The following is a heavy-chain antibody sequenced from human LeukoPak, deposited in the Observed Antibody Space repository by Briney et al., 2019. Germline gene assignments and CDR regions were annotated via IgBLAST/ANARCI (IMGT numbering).Heavy chain of an antibody. J-gene: IGHJ4*02. CDR2: INPNTGGT. D-gene: IGHD3-22*01. CDR3: ARDYHDSSGNTYYFDN. Sequence: ASVKVSCKASGYTFSGYYVHWVRQAPGHGLEWMGWINPNTGGTTYAQKFQGRVTMTRDTSISTAYMALSRLRSDDTAVYYCARDYHDSSGNTYYFDNWGQGTLVTVSS. V-gene: IGHV1-2*02. CDR1: GYTFSGYY.